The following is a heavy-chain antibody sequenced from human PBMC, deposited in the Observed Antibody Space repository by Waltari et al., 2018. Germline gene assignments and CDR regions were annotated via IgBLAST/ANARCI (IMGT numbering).Heavy chain of an antibody. CDR1: GGSFSGYY. V-gene: IGHV4-34*01. J-gene: IGHJ6*02. D-gene: IGHD6-6*01. CDR3: ARGQSSSYYYYYYGMDV. Sequence: QVQLQQWGAGLLKPSETLSLTCAVYGGSFSGYYWSWIRQPPGKGLEWIGEINHSGSTNYNPSLKSRVTISVDTSKNQFSLKLSSVTAADTAVYYYARGQSSSYYYYYYGMDVWGQGTTVTVSS. CDR2: INHSGST.